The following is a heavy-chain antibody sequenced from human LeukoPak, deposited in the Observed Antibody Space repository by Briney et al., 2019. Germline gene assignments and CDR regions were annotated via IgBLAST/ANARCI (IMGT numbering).Heavy chain of an antibody. D-gene: IGHD3-3*01. CDR3: ARDSNRYTIFGPIDY. J-gene: IGHJ4*02. V-gene: IGHV3-21*01. CDR2: ISSSSSYI. CDR1: GFTFSSYS. Sequence: TGGSLRLSCAASGFTFSSYSMNWVSQAPGKGLEWVSSISSSSSYIYYADSVKGRFTISRDNAKNSLYLQMNSLRAEDTAVYYCARDSNRYTIFGPIDYWGQGTLVTVSS.